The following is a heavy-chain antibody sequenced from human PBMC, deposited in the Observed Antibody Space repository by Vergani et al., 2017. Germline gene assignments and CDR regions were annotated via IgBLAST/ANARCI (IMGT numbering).Heavy chain of an antibody. CDR1: GGSISSYY. V-gene: IGHV4-59*05. Sequence: QVQLQESGPGLVKPSETLSLTCTVSGGSISSYYWGWIRQPPGKGLEWIGSIYYSGSTYYNPSLKSRVTISVDTSKNQFSLKLSSVTAADTAVYYCATDPRSAAAGTRDYWGQGTLVTVSS. CDR2: IYYSGST. D-gene: IGHD6-13*01. J-gene: IGHJ4*02. CDR3: ATDPRSAAAGTRDY.